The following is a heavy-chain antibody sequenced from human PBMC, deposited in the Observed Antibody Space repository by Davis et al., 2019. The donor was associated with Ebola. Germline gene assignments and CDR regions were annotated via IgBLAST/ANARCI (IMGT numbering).Heavy chain of an antibody. CDR2: IYYTGNS. CDR1: GGSVSRDRYY. D-gene: IGHD2-21*02. Sequence: SETLSLTCTVSGGSVSRDRYYWTWIRQSPGKALEWMGYIYYTGNSNYNPSLKSRLTISQDTDNQFSLTLASVTAADTAVYFCARGQGPGYFCGADCAPGGLIESWGQGTLVTVSS. CDR3: ARGQGPGYFCGADCAPGGLIES. J-gene: IGHJ5*01. V-gene: IGHV4-61*01.